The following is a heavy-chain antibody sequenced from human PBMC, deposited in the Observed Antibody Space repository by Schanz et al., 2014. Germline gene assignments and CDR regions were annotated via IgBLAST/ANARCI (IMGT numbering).Heavy chain of an antibody. V-gene: IGHV3-48*01. J-gene: IGHJ6*02. Sequence: EVQLLDSGGGLVQPGGSLRLSCAASGFTFSTYAMNWVRQVPGKGLEWLSYIARSSSTRHYADSVKGRVTISRDNAKNSVSLQMISLRAEDAAVYSCAREEGWGIAAAGGKNYYYGMDVWGQGTTXTVSS. CDR3: AREEGWGIAAAGGKNYYYGMDV. CDR1: GFTFSTYA. CDR2: IARSSSTR. D-gene: IGHD6-13*01.